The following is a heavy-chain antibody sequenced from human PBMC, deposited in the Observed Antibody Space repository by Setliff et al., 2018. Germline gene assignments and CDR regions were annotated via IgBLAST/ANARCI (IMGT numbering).Heavy chain of an antibody. V-gene: IGHV4-61*02. CDR2: IYTSGTT. CDR1: GASIGSGSHY. CDR3: AREYVVISFVRNTHSHYGMDV. D-gene: IGHD2-21*01. Sequence: SETLSLTCTVSGASIGSGSHYWSWIRQPAGRGLEWVGRIYTSGTTNYSPSLKSRVSISSGTSKNVISLKLNSVTAADTAVYFCAREYVVISFVRNTHSHYGMDVWGQGTTVTVSS. J-gene: IGHJ6*02.